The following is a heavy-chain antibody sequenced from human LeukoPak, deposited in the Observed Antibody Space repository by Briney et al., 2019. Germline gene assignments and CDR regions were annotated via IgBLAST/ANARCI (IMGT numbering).Heavy chain of an antibody. Sequence: ASVKVSCKASVYTFTRDGISGVRQAPGQGLEWMGWINPNSGGTNYAQKFQGRVTMTRDTSISTAYMELSRLRSDDTAVYYCARVESEGYWGQGTLVTVSS. V-gene: IGHV1-2*02. J-gene: IGHJ4*02. CDR3: ARVESEGY. CDR2: INPNSGGT. CDR1: VYTFTRDG. D-gene: IGHD3-3*01.